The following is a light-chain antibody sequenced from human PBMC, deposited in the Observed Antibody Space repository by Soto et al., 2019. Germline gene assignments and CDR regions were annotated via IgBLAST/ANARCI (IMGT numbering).Light chain of an antibody. CDR3: SSYTSSSTLVV. CDR2: DVT. CDR1: SSDVGGYNY. V-gene: IGLV2-14*01. Sequence: SELTQPPSVSGSPGQSITISCTGTSSDVGGYNYVSWYQQHPGKAPKLMIYDVTNRPSGVSNRFSGSKSGNTASLTISGLQAEDEADYYCSSYTSSSTLVVFGGGTKLTVL. J-gene: IGLJ2*01.